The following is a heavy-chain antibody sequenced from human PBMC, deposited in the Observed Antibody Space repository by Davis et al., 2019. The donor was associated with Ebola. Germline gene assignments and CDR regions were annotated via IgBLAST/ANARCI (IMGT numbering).Heavy chain of an antibody. D-gene: IGHD3-16*01. V-gene: IGHV3-23*01. Sequence: GGSLRLSCAASGFTFSSYGMHWVRQAPGKGLEWVSAISGSGGSTYYADSAKGRFTISRDNSKNTLYLQMNSLRAEDTAVYYCAKVPYTTIIRVYFDYWGQGTLVTVSS. CDR1: GFTFSSYG. J-gene: IGHJ4*02. CDR3: AKVPYTTIIRVYFDY. CDR2: ISGSGGST.